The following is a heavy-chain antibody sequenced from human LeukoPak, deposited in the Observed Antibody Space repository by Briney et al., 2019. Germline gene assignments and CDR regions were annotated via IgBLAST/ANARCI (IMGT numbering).Heavy chain of an antibody. V-gene: IGHV3-23*01. J-gene: IGHJ6*03. Sequence: GGSLRLSCAASGFTFSSYDMTWVRQTPGKGLEWVALISRSGGTTYYADSVKGRFTISRDNSKNTLYLQMNSLRAEDTAEYYCAKRGGTESFYYFYYMDVWGKGTSVTVSS. CDR1: GFTFSSYD. CDR3: AKRGGTESFYYFYYMDV. CDR2: ISRSGGTT. D-gene: IGHD2-15*01.